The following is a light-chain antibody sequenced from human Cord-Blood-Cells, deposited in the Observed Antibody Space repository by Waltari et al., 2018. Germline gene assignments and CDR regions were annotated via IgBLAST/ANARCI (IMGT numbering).Light chain of an antibody. J-gene: IGKJ2*01. V-gene: IGKV3-15*01. Sequence: EIVMTQYPATLSVSPGERATLSCRASQSVSSNLAWYQQKPGQAPRLLIYGASTRATGIPARFSGSGSGTEFTLTISSLQSEDFAAYYCQQYNNWPPYTFGQGTKLEIK. CDR3: QQYNNWPPYT. CDR2: GAS. CDR1: QSVSSN.